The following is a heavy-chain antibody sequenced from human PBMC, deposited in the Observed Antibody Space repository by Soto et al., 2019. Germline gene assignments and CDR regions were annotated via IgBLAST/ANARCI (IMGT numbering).Heavy chain of an antibody. CDR2: INAGNGNT. D-gene: IGHD2-15*01. J-gene: IGHJ6*04. Sequence: GASVKVSCKASGYTFTSYAMHWVRQAPGQRLEWMGWINAGNGNTKYSQKFQGRVTITRDTSASTAYMELSSLRSEDTAVYYCARILPGASFTPCFRDFGGKGTTVTVSS. CDR1: GYTFTSYA. CDR3: ARILPGASFTPCFRDF. V-gene: IGHV1-3*01.